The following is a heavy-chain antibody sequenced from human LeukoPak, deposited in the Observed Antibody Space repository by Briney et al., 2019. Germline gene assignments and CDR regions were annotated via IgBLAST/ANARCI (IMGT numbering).Heavy chain of an antibody. CDR3: ARGGYDFWSDNFDY. V-gene: IGHV3-7*01. D-gene: IGHD3-3*01. CDR1: GFTFSSYW. Sequence: SGGSLRLSCAASGFTFSSYWMSWVRQAPGKGLEWVANIKQDGSEKYYVDSVKGRFTISRDNAKNSLYLQMNSLRAEDTAVYYCARGGYDFWSDNFDYWGQGTLVTVSS. J-gene: IGHJ4*02. CDR2: IKQDGSEK.